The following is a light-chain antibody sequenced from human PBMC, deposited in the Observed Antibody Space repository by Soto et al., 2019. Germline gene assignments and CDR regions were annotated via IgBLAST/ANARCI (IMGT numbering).Light chain of an antibody. CDR3: QQYNSYSGT. CDR2: DAS. J-gene: IGKJ1*01. CDR1: QNINSW. Sequence: DIQMTQSPSTLSASVGDRVTITCRASQNINSWLAWYQQKPGKAPKLLIYDASSLESGVPSRFSGSGSGTEFTLTISSLQPDDFATYYCQQYNSYSGTFGQGTKVDIK. V-gene: IGKV1-5*01.